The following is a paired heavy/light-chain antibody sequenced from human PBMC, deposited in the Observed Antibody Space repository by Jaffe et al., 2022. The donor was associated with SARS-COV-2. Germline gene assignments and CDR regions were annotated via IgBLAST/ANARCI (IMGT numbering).Light chain of an antibody. Sequence: DIVMTQSPDSLAVSLGERATINCKSSQSVLDSSNNRNYLGWYQQKPGQPPNLLIYWASTRESGVPDRFSGSGSGTDFTLTIDSLQAEDVAIYYCQQYYYWPQTFGQGTKVEI. V-gene: IGKV4-1*01. CDR3: QQYYYWPQT. J-gene: IGKJ1*01. CDR2: WAS. CDR1: QSVLDSSNNRNY.
Heavy chain of an antibody. J-gene: IGHJ6*03. V-gene: IGHV1-69*01. D-gene: IGHD3-10*01. CDR3: ARTYYYGSGSYHYKYYYMGV. CDR1: GDIFNNYG. Sequence: QVQLVQSGAEVKKPGSSVKVSCKASGDIFNNYGISWVRQAPGQGLEWMGGIIPFFGIANYAQKFQGRVTITAKESTSTVYLEMTSLRSEDTAVYYCARTYYYGSGSYHYKYYYMGVWGKGTTVTVSS. CDR2: IIPFFGIA.